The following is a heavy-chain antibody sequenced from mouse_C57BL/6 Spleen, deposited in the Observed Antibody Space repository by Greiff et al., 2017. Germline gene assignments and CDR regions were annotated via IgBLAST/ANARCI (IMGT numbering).Heavy chain of an antibody. J-gene: IGHJ3*01. CDR2: IYPGDGDT. Sequence: QVQLKESGPELAKPGASVKISCKASGYAFSSSWMNWVKQRPGKGLEWIGRIYPGDGDTNYNGKFKGKATLTADKSSSTAYMQLSSLTSEDSAVYFCASIYYDYDGFAYWGQGTLVTVSA. CDR1: GYAFSSSW. V-gene: IGHV1-82*01. D-gene: IGHD2-4*01. CDR3: ASIYYDYDGFAY.